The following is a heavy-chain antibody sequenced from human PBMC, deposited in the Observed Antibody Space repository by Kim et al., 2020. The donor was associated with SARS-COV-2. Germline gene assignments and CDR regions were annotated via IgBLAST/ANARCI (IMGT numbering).Heavy chain of an antibody. CDR3: ARRGDIVVVGADGMDV. D-gene: IGHD2-2*01. J-gene: IGHJ6*02. CDR1: GYTLTRYA. V-gene: IGHV1-3*04. CDR2: INTGNGNT. Sequence: ASVKVSCKASGYTLTRYAMHWVRQAPGQRLEWMGWINTGNGNTEYSQKFQGRLTMSRDTDASTAYMDLSRLRSEDTAVYFCARRGDIVVVGADGMDVWGQGTLVTVSS.